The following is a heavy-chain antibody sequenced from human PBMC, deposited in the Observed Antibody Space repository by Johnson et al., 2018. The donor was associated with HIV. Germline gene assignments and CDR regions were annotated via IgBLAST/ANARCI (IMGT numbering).Heavy chain of an antibody. D-gene: IGHD4-17*01. Sequence: QVQLVESGGGVVQPGGSLRLSCAASGFTFSSYGMHWVRQAPGKGLAWVAFIRYDGSNKYYADSVKGRFTISRDNSKNTLYLQMNSLRAEDTAVYYCAKVGGRHDYGDYLGAFDIWGQGTMVTVSS. CDR3: AKVGGRHDYGDYLGAFDI. J-gene: IGHJ3*02. V-gene: IGHV3-30*02. CDR1: GFTFSSYG. CDR2: IRYDGSNK.